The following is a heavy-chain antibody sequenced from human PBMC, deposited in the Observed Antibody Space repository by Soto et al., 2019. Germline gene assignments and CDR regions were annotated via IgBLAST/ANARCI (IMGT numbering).Heavy chain of an antibody. D-gene: IGHD3-22*01. CDR2: INPSGGST. J-gene: IGHJ5*02. V-gene: IGHV1-46*03. CDR3: AREVYYYDSSGEWPDP. Sequence: GLEWMGIINPSGGSTSYEQKFQGRVTMTRDTSTSTVYMELSSLRSEDTAVYYCAREVYYYDSSGEWPDPWGQGTLVTVS.